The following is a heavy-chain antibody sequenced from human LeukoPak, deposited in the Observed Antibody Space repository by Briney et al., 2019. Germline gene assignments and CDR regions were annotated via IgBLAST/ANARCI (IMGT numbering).Heavy chain of an antibody. CDR3: AREVGATTHFDY. D-gene: IGHD1-26*01. J-gene: IGHJ4*02. CDR1: GYRFTSYW. Sequence: PGESLKISCKCSGYRFTSYWISWVRQMPGKGLEWMGRIDPSDSYTNYSPSFQGHVTISADKSISTAYLQWSSLKASDTAMYYCAREVGATTHFDYWGQGTLVTVSS. V-gene: IGHV5-10-1*01. CDR2: IDPSDSYT.